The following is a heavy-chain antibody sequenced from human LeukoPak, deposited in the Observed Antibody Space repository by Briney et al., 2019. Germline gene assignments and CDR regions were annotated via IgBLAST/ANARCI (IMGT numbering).Heavy chain of an antibody. Sequence: SQTLSLTCTVSGRSISSSSYCSGWIRQPPWKGLERIGSIYYSGSTYSTPSLKRRLTISVDTTKNYISLQLLSVTPADTTVYYCARARNDYDSSGCCCEGDAFDIWGQGTMVTVSS. V-gene: IGHV4-39*07. J-gene: IGHJ3*02. CDR3: ARARNDYDSSGCCCEGDAFDI. CDR1: GRSISSSSYC. CDR2: IYYSGST. D-gene: IGHD3-22*01.